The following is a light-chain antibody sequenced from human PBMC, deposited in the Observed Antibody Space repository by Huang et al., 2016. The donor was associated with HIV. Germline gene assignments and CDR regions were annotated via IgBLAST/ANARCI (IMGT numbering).Light chain of an antibody. Sequence: DLQMTQSPSSLSASVGDRVTIAGRASQSISSYLNWYQQKPGKAPKLLIYAASRLQSGVPSRFGGSGSGTDFTLTISNLQPEDFATYDCQQSYSTPYTFGQGTKLEIK. CDR1: QSISSY. V-gene: IGKV1-39*01. CDR2: AAS. J-gene: IGKJ2*01. CDR3: QQSYSTPYT.